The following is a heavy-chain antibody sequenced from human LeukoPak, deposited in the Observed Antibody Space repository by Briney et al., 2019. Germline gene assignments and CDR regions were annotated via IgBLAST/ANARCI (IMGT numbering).Heavy chain of an antibody. J-gene: IGHJ6*03. CDR1: GGTFSSYG. Sequence: SVKVSCKPSGGTFSSYGISWVRQAPGQGLECMGRIIPIYGTANYAQKFQGRATTTTDESTSTVYMELSSLRSEDTAVYYCARDVGLDNDFWSGDMDVWGKGTTVIVSS. V-gene: IGHV1-69*05. D-gene: IGHD3-3*01. CDR3: ARDVGLDNDFWSGDMDV. CDR2: IIPIYGTA.